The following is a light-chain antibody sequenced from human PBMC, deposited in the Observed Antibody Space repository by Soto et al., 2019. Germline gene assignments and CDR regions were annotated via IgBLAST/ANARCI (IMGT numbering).Light chain of an antibody. CDR1: SSDVGGYNY. V-gene: IGLV2-11*01. J-gene: IGLJ2*01. CDR3: CSYAGSYPVV. CDR2: DVS. Sequence: QSVLTQPRSVSGSPGQSVTISCTGTSSDVGGYNYVSWYQQHPGKDPKLIIYDVSKRPAGVPDRFSGSKSGNTASLTISGLQAEDAAHYYCCSYAGSYPVVFGECTQLTVL.